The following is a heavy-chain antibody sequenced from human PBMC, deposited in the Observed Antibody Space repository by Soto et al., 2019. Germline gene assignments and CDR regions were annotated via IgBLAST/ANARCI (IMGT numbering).Heavy chain of an antibody. J-gene: IGHJ3*02. Sequence: GGSLRLSCATSGLIFSSYAMTWVRQGPGKGLEWVSGISGNGGTTYYADSVKGRFIISRDNSKNTLFLQMNSLRAEDSAIYYCAKRFAYSSGLDGFDIWGQGTMVTVSS. CDR3: AKRFAYSSGLDGFDI. D-gene: IGHD6-19*01. V-gene: IGHV3-23*01. CDR2: ISGNGGTT. CDR1: GLIFSSYA.